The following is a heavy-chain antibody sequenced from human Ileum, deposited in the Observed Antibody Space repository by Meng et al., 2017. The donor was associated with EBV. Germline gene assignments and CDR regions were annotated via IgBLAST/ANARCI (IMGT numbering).Heavy chain of an antibody. CDR1: GYSFTTYA. V-gene: IGHV1-3*01. J-gene: IGHJ4*02. CDR3: ARTGCSSSSCYDY. CDR2: INAGNGNT. D-gene: IGHD2-2*01. Sequence: AQMVQSVAEVKKPGASVKVSCKAAGYSFTTYAMHWVRQAPGQRLEWMGWINAGNGNTKYSERFQSRVTITRDTAASTAYMELSSLRSEDTAVYYCARTGCSSSSCYDYWGQGTLVTVS.